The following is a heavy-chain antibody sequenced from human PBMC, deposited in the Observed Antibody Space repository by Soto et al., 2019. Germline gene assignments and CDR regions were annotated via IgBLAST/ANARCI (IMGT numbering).Heavy chain of an antibody. V-gene: IGHV4-30-2*01. Sequence: QLQLQESGSGLVKPSQTLSLTCAVSGGSISSGGYSGSWLRQPPGKGLEWIGYIYHGSTYYNPSLKSRVTISVDRSKNQFSLKLSSVTAADTAVYYCARAGGLGAVAVDYWCQGTLVTVSS. CDR2: IYHGST. CDR1: GGSISSGGYS. D-gene: IGHD6-19*01. J-gene: IGHJ4*02. CDR3: ARAGGLGAVAVDY.